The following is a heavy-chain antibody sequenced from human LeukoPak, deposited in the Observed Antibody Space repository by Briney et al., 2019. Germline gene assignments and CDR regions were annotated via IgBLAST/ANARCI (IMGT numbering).Heavy chain of an antibody. D-gene: IGHD4-11*01. Sequence: GGSLRLSCAASGFTFSSYGTHWVRQAPGKGLEWVAFIRYDGSNKYYADSVKGRFTISRDNSKNTLYLQMNSLRAEDTAVYYCAKEDYSNYRGGFDPWGQGTLVTVSS. CDR1: GFTFSSYG. J-gene: IGHJ5*02. CDR2: IRYDGSNK. CDR3: AKEDYSNYRGGFDP. V-gene: IGHV3-30*02.